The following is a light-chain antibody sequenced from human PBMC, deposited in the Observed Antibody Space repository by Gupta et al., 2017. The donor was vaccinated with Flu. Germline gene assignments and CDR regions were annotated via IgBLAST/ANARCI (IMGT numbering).Light chain of an antibody. CDR1: QSVGNY. CDR3: QQLSDLPMCT. CDR2: DAS. V-gene: IGKV3-11*01. Sequence: EIVLTQSPVTLSLSPGERSVLSCRASQSVGNYLAWYQQRPGQAPRLLMIDASKRAAGIPARFIGSGYGKDLTLTTTTREQEDFAVYYCQQLSDLPMCTFGQGTKLDIK. J-gene: IGKJ2*02.